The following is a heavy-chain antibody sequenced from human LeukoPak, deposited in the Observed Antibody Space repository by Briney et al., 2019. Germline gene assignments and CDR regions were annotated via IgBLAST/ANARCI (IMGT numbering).Heavy chain of an antibody. Sequence: ASVKVSCKASGYTFTGYYMHWVRQAPGQGLEWMGGIIPIFGTANYAQKFQGRVTITADESTSTAYMELSSLRSEDTAVYYCARRGAVYYGSGSYWAYFDYWGQGTLVTVSS. V-gene: IGHV1-69*13. CDR3: ARRGAVYYGSGSYWAYFDY. CDR2: IIPIFGTA. D-gene: IGHD3-10*01. J-gene: IGHJ4*02. CDR1: GYTFTGYY.